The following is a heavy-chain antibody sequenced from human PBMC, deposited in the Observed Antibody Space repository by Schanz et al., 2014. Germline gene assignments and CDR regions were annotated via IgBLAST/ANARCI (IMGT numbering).Heavy chain of an antibody. J-gene: IGHJ4*02. Sequence: EVQLLESGGGLVQPGGSLRLSCEASGFTFSNYVMRWVRQAPGKGPEWVSGIGGSGDSTHYADSVKGRFTISRDNSKNTVNLQMNSLRAEDTAVYYCAKRNHDMQSLPLDYWGQGTLVIVSS. CDR1: GFTFSNYV. V-gene: IGHV3-23*01. CDR3: AKRNHDMQSLPLDY. CDR2: IGGSGDST. D-gene: IGHD3-9*01.